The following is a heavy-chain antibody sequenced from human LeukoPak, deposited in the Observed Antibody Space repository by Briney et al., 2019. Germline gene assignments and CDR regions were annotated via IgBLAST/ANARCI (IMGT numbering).Heavy chain of an antibody. CDR3: AREMAARSRAVRFDY. Sequence: GGSLRLSCAASGFTFSDYYMSWIRQAPGKGLEWVSYISSSGSTIYYADSVKGRFTISRDNAKDSLYLQMNSLRAEDTAVYYCAREMAARSRAVRFDYWGQGTLVTASS. CDR1: GFTFSDYY. J-gene: IGHJ4*02. D-gene: IGHD6-6*01. V-gene: IGHV3-11*04. CDR2: ISSSGSTI.